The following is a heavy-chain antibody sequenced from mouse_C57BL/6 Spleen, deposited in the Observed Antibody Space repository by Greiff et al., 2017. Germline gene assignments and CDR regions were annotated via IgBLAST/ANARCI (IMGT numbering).Heavy chain of an antibody. D-gene: IGHD2-4*01. Sequence: VQLQQSGAELVKPGASVKISCKASGYAFSSYWMNWVKQRPGQGLEWIGQIYPGDGDTNYNGKFKGKATLTADKSSSTTYMQLSSLTSEDSAVHFCARERYYDYDPALFAYWGQGTLVTVSA. J-gene: IGHJ3*01. CDR2: IYPGDGDT. CDR1: GYAFSSYW. V-gene: IGHV1-80*01. CDR3: ARERYYDYDPALFAY.